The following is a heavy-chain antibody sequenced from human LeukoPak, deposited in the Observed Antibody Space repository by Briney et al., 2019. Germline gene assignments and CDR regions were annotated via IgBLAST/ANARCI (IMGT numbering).Heavy chain of an antibody. Sequence: GGCLRLSCAASGFTFSSDEMNSVRQAPGKGLEWVSYISSTCSTIYYADSVKGRFTISRDNSKNTLYLQMNSLRAEDTAVYYCAKDRSGWYFDYWGQGTLVTVSS. D-gene: IGHD6-19*01. CDR1: GFTFSSDE. J-gene: IGHJ4*02. CDR3: AKDRSGWYFDY. CDR2: ISSTCSTI. V-gene: IGHV3-48*03.